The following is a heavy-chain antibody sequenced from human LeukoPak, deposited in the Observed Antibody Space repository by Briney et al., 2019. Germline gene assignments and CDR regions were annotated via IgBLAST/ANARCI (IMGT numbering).Heavy chain of an antibody. J-gene: IGHJ4*02. D-gene: IGHD1-26*01. CDR3: ARGIWELPLDY. Sequence: SETLSLTCTVWCVSIRIYYGRCLRQPPGRGLEWIGYIYYSGSTNYNPSLKSRVTISVDTSKNQFSLKLSSVTAADTAVYYCARGIWELPLDYWGQGTLVTVSS. CDR2: IYYSGST. V-gene: IGHV4-59*13. CDR1: CVSIRIYY.